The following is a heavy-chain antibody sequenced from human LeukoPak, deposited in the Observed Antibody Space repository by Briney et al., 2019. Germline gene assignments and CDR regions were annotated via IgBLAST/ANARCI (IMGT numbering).Heavy chain of an antibody. CDR1: GYTFTGYY. Sequence: ASVKVSCKASGYTFTGYYMHWVRQAPGQGLEWMGWINPNGGGTNYAQKFQGRVTMTRDTSISTAYMELSRLRSDDTAVYYCARSRALMVYASLDYWGQGTLVTVSS. D-gene: IGHD2-8*01. V-gene: IGHV1-2*02. CDR2: INPNGGGT. J-gene: IGHJ4*02. CDR3: ARSRALMVYASLDY.